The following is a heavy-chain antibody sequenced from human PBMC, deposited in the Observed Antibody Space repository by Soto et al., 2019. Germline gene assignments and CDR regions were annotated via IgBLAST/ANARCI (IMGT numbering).Heavy chain of an antibody. CDR1: GFTFSSYG. D-gene: IGHD6-19*01. CDR3: AKGEQWLVLDYFDY. CDR2: MSYDGSYK. V-gene: IGHV3-30*18. Sequence: QVRLVESGGGVVQPGRSLRLSCAASGFTFSSYGMHWVRQAPGKGLEWVAGMSYDGSYKYFADSVKGRFTISRDNSKNTLYLQMNSLRAEDTAVYYCAKGEQWLVLDYFDYWGQGTLVTVSS. J-gene: IGHJ4*02.